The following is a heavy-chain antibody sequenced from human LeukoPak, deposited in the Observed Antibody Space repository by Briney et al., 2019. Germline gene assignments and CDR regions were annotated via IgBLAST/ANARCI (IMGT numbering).Heavy chain of an antibody. D-gene: IGHD3-3*01. J-gene: IGHJ4*02. CDR1: GFTFSSYA. CDR2: INGGGDYT. V-gene: IGHV3-23*01. Sequence: PGGSLRLSCAASGFTFSSYAMSWVRQAPGKGLEWVSAINGGGDYTYYAASVKGRFTISRDNSKNTLFLQMSSLRVEDTAVYYCAKGRGTTIFGVAQSDYWGQGTLVTVSS. CDR3: AKGRGTTIFGVAQSDY.